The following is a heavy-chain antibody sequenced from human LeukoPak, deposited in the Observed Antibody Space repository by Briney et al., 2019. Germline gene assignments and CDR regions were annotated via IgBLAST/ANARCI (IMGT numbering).Heavy chain of an antibody. CDR2: ISGSGGST. CDR3: AKEAPYYDFWSGYYGPYYFDY. D-gene: IGHD3-3*01. J-gene: IGHJ4*02. Sequence: GGSLRLSCAAPGFTLCSYAMSWVRQDPGKGLEWVSAISGSGGSTYYADSVKGRFTISRDNSKNTLYLQMNSLRAEDTAVYYCAKEAPYYDFWSGYYGPYYFDYWGQGTLVTVSS. CDR1: GFTLCSYA. V-gene: IGHV3-23*01.